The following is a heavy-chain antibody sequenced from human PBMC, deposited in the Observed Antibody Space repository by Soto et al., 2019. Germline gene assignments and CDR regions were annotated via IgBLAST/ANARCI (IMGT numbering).Heavy chain of an antibody. CDR1: GDSISSLY. CDR3: AKSLWDTSGWETDY. J-gene: IGHJ4*02. D-gene: IGHD6-19*01. CDR2: IYYSGSI. V-gene: IGHV4-59*01. Sequence: QVQLQESGPGLVKPSETLSLTCTVSGDSISSLYWSWIRQPPGKGLEWIGYIYYSGSINYNPSLKSRVTISVDPSKNQFSLRLSSVTAADTAVYYCAKSLWDTSGWETDYWGQGTLVTVSS.